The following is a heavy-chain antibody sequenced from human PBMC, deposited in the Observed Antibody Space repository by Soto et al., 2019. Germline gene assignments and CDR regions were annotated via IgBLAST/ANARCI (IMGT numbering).Heavy chain of an antibody. CDR1: GFTFDDYA. CDR3: SKATGYSYGSGYFDY. D-gene: IGHD5-18*01. V-gene: IGHV3-9*01. J-gene: IGHJ4*02. CDR2: ISWNSGGI. Sequence: VQLAESGGDLVQPGRSLRLSCAASGFTFDDYAMHWVRQAPGKGLEWVSGISWNSGGIAYADSVEGRFTISIDNPKNSLSLQMKSLRAEDTALYYCSKATGYSYGSGYFDYWGQGTLVTVSS.